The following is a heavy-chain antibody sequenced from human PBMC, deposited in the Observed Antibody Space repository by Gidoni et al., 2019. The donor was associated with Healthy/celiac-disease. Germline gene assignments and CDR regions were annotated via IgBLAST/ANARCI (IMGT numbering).Heavy chain of an antibody. V-gene: IGHV5-10-1*01. CDR2: IDPSDSYT. D-gene: IGHD2-15*01. CDR1: GYSFTSYW. J-gene: IGHJ6*03. CDR3: ARYCSGGSCSDASLDYYYYYYMDV. Sequence: EVQLVQSGAEVKKPGESLRISCTGSGYSFTSYWISWVRQLPGKGLEWMGRIDPSDSYTNYSPSFQGHVTISADKSISTAYLQWSSLKASDTAMYYCARYCSGGSCSDASLDYYYYYYMDVWGKGTTVTVSS.